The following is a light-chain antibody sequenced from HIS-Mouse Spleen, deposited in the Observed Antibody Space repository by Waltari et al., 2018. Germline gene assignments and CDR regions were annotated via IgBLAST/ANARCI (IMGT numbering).Light chain of an antibody. J-gene: IGLJ3*02. CDR2: EGS. CDR1: SMYVRRYNL. V-gene: IGLV2-23*01. Sequence: QSALTQPASGSGSPGQSITISCPGTSMYVRRYNLFPWYQQQPGKAPKLMIYEGSKRPSGVSNRFSGSKSGNTASLTISGLQAEDEADYYCCSYAGSSTWVFGGGTKLTVL. CDR3: CSYAGSSTWV.